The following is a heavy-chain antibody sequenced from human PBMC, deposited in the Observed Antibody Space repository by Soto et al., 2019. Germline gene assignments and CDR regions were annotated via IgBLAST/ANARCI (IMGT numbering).Heavy chain of an antibody. CDR2: ISGSGGST. J-gene: IGHJ6*02. CDR3: AKPAIWFGDPSYYYYYGLDA. CDR1: GFTFSSYA. V-gene: IGHV3-23*01. Sequence: GGSLRLSCAASGFTFSSYAMSWVRQAPGKGLEWVSAISGSGGSTYYADSVKGRFTISRDNSKNTLYLQMNSLRAEDTAVYYCAKPAIWFGDPSYYYYYGLDAWGQGTTVTVSS. D-gene: IGHD3-10*01.